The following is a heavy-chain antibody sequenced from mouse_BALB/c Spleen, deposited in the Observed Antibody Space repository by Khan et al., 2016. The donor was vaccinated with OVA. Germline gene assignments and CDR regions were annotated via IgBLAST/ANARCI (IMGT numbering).Heavy chain of an antibody. Sequence: VPLVASAPAFSQPGPSLHPPRPASPSHFRRHPTSSLRNHTDKRLEWVRTTSSDGFYTYYPDSVKGRFTISRDNAKNTLYLQMSSLKSEDTAMXYCASHLSGSFAYWGQGTLVTVSA. D-gene: IGHD4-1*01. CDR1: PSHFRRHP. CDR3: ASHLSGSFAY. J-gene: IGHJ3*01. V-gene: IGHV5-6*01. CDR2: TSSDGFYT.